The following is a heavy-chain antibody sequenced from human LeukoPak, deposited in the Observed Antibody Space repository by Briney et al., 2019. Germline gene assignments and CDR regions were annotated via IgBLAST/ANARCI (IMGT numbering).Heavy chain of an antibody. V-gene: IGHV3-30*04. CDR2: ISYGGSNK. J-gene: IGHJ4*02. Sequence: GGSLRLSCAASGFTFSSYAMHWVRQAPGKGLEWVAVISYGGSNKYYADSVKGRFTISRDDSKNTLYLQMNSLRAEDTAVYYCARGGYYGSGSYYNPIDYWGQGTLVTVSS. D-gene: IGHD3-10*01. CDR3: ARGGYYGSGSYYNPIDY. CDR1: GFTFSSYA.